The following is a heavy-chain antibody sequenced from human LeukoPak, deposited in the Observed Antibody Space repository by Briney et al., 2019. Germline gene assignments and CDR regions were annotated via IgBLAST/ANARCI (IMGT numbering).Heavy chain of an antibody. CDR1: GFSFSTYW. CDR2: INQDGSDE. V-gene: IGHV3-7*01. Sequence: GGSLRLSCVASGFSFSTYWMSWVRRSPGKGLEWVADINQDGSDEKYVDSVKGRFTASRDNAKNSLYLQMNNLRAEDTAVYYCARPRLFGEVFDYWGQGTLVTVSS. CDR3: ARPRLFGEVFDY. J-gene: IGHJ4*02. D-gene: IGHD3-3*01.